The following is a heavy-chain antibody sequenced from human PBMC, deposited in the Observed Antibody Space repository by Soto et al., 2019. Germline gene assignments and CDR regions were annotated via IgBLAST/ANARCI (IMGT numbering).Heavy chain of an antibody. D-gene: IGHD3-9*01. CDR1: GFTFSSYG. V-gene: IGHV3-33*08. J-gene: IGHJ6*01. Sequence: QVQLVESGGGVVQTGRSLRLSCAASGFTFSSYGMHWVRQAPGKGLEGVAVIWSDGSNKYYADSVKGRFTISRDNSKNTLDLQMNSLRAEDTAVYYCARDQDSLTVRDPNYGIDVWGPGTTVTVSS. CDR2: IWSDGSNK. CDR3: ARDQDSLTVRDPNYGIDV.